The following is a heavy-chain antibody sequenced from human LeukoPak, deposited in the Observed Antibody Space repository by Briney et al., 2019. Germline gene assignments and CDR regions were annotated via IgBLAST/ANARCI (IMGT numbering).Heavy chain of an antibody. Sequence: GGSLRLSCAASGFIFSSYWMSWVRQAPGKGLEWVANIKQDGSEKYYVDSVKGRFTISTDNAKNSLYLQMNSLRAEDTAVYYCERDAYYDFWSGYPRYFDYWGQGTLVTVSS. CDR3: ERDAYYDFWSGYPRYFDY. CDR1: GFIFSSYW. CDR2: IKQDGSEK. D-gene: IGHD3-3*01. J-gene: IGHJ4*02. V-gene: IGHV3-7*01.